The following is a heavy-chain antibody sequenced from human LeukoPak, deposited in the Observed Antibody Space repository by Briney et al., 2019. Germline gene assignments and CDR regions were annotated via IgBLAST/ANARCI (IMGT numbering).Heavy chain of an antibody. J-gene: IGHJ4*02. V-gene: IGHV3-53*01. CDR1: GFTVSSNY. CDR2: IYSGGSG. D-gene: IGHD3-16*01. CDR3: VREASTFGGGNDY. Sequence: AGSLSLSCAASGFTVSSNYMSWVRKAPGQGLERVSVIYSGGSGYSADSVNGRFTITRANSKTTQYLQMNRLTATAADVAYCVREASTFGGGNDYWGQGTLVTVSS.